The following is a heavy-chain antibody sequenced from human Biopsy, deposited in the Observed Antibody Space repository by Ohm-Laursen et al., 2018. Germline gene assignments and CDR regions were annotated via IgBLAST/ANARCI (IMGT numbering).Heavy chain of an antibody. J-gene: IGHJ4*02. CDR2: ITGGGNYI. CDR3: ATAAYAPPYFDL. Sequence: SLRLSCAAPGVTLSGYAMNWVRQAPGKGLEWVSSITGGGNYINYADSVRGRFTISRYNSKNSVYLVMSSLRAEDTAVYFCATAAYAPPYFDLWGRGTVVTVSS. V-gene: IGHV3-21*06. D-gene: IGHD4-17*01. CDR1: GVTLSGYA.